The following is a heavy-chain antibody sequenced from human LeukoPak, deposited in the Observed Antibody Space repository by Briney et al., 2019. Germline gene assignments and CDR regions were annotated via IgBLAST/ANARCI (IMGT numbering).Heavy chain of an antibody. J-gene: IGHJ4*02. CDR2: TYYRSKWYN. Sequence: SQTPSLTCAISGDSVSSNSAAWNWIRQSPSRGLEWLGRTYYRSKWYNDYAVSVKSRITINPDTSKNQFSLKLNSVTAADTAVYYCARSGTYRYSSTHDYWGQGTQITVSS. V-gene: IGHV6-1*01. D-gene: IGHD2-2*01. CDR3: ARSGTYRYSSTHDY. CDR1: GDSVSSNSAA.